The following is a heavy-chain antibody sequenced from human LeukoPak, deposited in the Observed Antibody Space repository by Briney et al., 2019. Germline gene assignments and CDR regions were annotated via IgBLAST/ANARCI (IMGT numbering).Heavy chain of an antibody. CDR2: IGYAETDK. J-gene: IGHJ4*02. V-gene: IGHV3-33*01. Sequence: PGTSLRLSCTASRFTFSSYGMHWVRQAPGKGLEWVAAIGYAETDKFYTDSVKGRFTISRDNAKNSLYLQMNSLRAEDTALYYCAREGEYSGSSWSFDSWGQGTQVTVSS. CDR1: RFTFSSYG. D-gene: IGHD1-26*01. CDR3: AREGEYSGSSWSFDS.